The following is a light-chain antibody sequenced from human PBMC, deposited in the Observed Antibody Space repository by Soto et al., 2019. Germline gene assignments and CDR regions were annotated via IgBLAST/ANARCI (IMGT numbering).Light chain of an antibody. CDR2: DVS. Sequence: QYVLTQPPSASGSPGQSVAISCTGTSSDVGGYNYVSWYQQYPGKAPKLMIYDVSKRPSGVPDRFSGSKSGNTASLTVSGLQAEDEADYYCSSYAGAHIVFGTGTKVTVL. V-gene: IGLV2-8*01. CDR3: SSYAGAHIV. J-gene: IGLJ1*01. CDR1: SSDVGGYNY.